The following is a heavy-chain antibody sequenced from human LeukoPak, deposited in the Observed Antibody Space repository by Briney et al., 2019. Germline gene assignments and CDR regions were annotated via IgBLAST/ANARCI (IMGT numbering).Heavy chain of an antibody. J-gene: IGHJ4*02. CDR2: ISSSSSTI. CDR3: ARDLKVGAIAR. D-gene: IGHD1-26*01. V-gene: IGHV3-48*01. Sequence: PGGSLRLSCAASGFTFSSYSMNWVRQAPGKGLEWVSYISSSSSTIYYADSVKGRFTISRDNAKNSLYLQMNSLRAEDTAVYYCARDLKVGAIARWGQGTLVTVSS. CDR1: GFTFSSYS.